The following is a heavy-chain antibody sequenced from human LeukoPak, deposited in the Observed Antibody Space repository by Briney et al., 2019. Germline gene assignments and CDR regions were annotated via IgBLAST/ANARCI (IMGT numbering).Heavy chain of an antibody. J-gene: IGHJ4*02. Sequence: SETLSLTCTVSGGSISSYYWSWIRQPPGKGLEWIGYIYYSGTTNYNPSLESRVTISVDTSKNQFSLKLSSVTAADTAVYYCARGDPRYYDFWSGYHPFDYWGQGTLVTVSS. CDR3: ARGDPRYYDFWSGYHPFDY. CDR1: GGSISSYY. D-gene: IGHD3-3*01. CDR2: IYYSGTT. V-gene: IGHV4-59*01.